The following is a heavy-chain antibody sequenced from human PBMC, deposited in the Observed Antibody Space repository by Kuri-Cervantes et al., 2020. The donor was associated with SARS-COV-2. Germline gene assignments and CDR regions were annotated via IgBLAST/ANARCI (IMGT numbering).Heavy chain of an antibody. D-gene: IGHD1-26*01. Sequence: GESLKISCAASGFTFSSYSMNWVRQAPGEGLEWVSYISSSSSTIYYADSVKGRFTISRDNAKNSLYLQMNSLRAEDTAVYYCARGGSDYYYYYGTDVWGQGTTVTVSS. CDR1: GFTFSSYS. V-gene: IGHV3-48*01. CDR2: ISSSSSTI. CDR3: ARGGSDYYYYYGTDV. J-gene: IGHJ6*02.